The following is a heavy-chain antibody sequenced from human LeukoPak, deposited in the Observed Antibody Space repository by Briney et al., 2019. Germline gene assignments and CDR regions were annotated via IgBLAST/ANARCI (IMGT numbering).Heavy chain of an antibody. CDR1: GFTFSSYW. Sequence: GGSLRLSCAAAGFTFSSYWMSWVRQAPGKGLEWVANIKQDGSDTYYVDSVKGRFTISRDNAKNSLYLQMNSLRAEDTAVYYCARSLTYYDFWSGYYAYYFDYWGQGTLVTVSS. J-gene: IGHJ4*02. D-gene: IGHD3-3*01. CDR3: ARSLTYYDFWSGYYAYYFDY. V-gene: IGHV3-7*01. CDR2: IKQDGSDT.